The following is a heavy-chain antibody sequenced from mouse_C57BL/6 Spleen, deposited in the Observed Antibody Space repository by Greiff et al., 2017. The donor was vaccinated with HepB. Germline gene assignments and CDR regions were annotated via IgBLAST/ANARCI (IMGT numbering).Heavy chain of an antibody. CDR1: GYAFSSSW. CDR2: IYPGDGDT. V-gene: IGHV1-82*01. CDR3: ARRGAYYFDY. D-gene: IGHD3-1*01. Sequence: QVQLKESGPELVKPGASVKISCKASGYAFSSSWMNWVKQRPGKGLEWIGRIYPGDGDTNYNGKFKGKATLTADKSSSTAYMQLSSLTSEDSAVYCCARRGAYYFDYWGQGTTLTVSS. J-gene: IGHJ2*01.